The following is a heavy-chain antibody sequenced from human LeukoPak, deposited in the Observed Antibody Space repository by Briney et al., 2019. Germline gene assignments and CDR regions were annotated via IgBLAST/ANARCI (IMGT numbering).Heavy chain of an antibody. J-gene: IGHJ4*02. CDR2: INPAGSDT. CDR3: FRWGAAADMRD. V-gene: IGHV3-7*01. Sequence: PGGSLRLSCEVSGLTFSVYWMGWVRQAQGKGLEWVANINPAGSDTYYVDSVKGRFTISRDNAKKSTFLQMNNLRVEDTALYFCFRWGAAADMRDWGQGTLVTVSS. D-gene: IGHD6-25*01. CDR1: GLTFSVYW.